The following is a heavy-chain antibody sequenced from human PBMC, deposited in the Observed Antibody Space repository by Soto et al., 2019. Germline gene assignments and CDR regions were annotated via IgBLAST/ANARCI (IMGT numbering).Heavy chain of an antibody. CDR2: ISAYNGNT. D-gene: IGHD3-9*01. Sequence: GASVKVSCKASGYTFTSYGISWVRQAPGQGLEWMGWISAYNGNTNYAQKLQGRVTMTIDTSTSTAYMELRSLRSDDTAVYYCARDVRYFDWFVVDAFDIWGQGTMVTVSS. CDR3: ARDVRYFDWFVVDAFDI. J-gene: IGHJ3*02. CDR1: GYTFTSYG. V-gene: IGHV1-18*01.